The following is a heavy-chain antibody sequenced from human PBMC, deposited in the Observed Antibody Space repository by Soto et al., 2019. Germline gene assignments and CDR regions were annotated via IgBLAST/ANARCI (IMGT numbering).Heavy chain of an antibody. CDR1: GFIFSNYG. Sequence: QVQLVESGGGVVQPGRSLRLSCAASGFIFSNYGMHWVRQAPGKGLEGVAVISYDGNNKYYADSVKGRFAISRDNSKNTLYLQMNSLRAEDTAVYYCAKAERYCSGGSCYHDYWGQGTLVTVSS. J-gene: IGHJ4*02. V-gene: IGHV3-30*18. D-gene: IGHD2-15*01. CDR2: ISYDGNNK. CDR3: AKAERYCSGGSCYHDY.